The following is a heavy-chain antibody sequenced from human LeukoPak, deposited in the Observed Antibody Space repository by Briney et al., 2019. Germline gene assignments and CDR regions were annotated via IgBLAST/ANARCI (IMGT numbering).Heavy chain of an antibody. CDR3: ARHDVLWFGEFGWLDP. D-gene: IGHD3-10*01. J-gene: IGHJ5*02. CDR1: DGSISSSSYY. V-gene: IGHV4-39*01. CDR2: IYYSGST. Sequence: SETLSLTCTVSDGSISSSSYYWGWIRQPPGKGLEWIGSIYYSGSTYYNPSLKSRVTISVDTSKNQFSLKLSSVTAADTAVYYCARHDVLWFGEFGWLDPWGQGTLSPSPQ.